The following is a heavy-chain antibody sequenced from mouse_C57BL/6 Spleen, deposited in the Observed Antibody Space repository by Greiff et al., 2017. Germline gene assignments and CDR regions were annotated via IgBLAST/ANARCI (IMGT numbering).Heavy chain of an antibody. D-gene: IGHD3-3*01. J-gene: IGHJ2*01. CDR2: ISSGGSYT. V-gene: IGHV5-6*01. Sequence: EVMLVESGGDLVKPGGSLKLSCAASGFTFSSYGMSWVRQTPDKRLEWVATISSGGSYTYYPDSVKGRFTISRDNAKNTLYLQMSSLKSEDTAMNYCARHEGFYFDYWGQGTTLTVSS. CDR1: GFTFSSYG. CDR3: ARHEGFYFDY.